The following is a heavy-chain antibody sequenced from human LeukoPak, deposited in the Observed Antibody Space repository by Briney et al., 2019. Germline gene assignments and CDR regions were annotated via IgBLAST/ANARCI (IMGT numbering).Heavy chain of an antibody. D-gene: IGHD2-2*01. V-gene: IGHV1-8*03. CDR2: MNPNSGNT. J-gene: IGHJ5*02. CDR1: GYTFTSYD. Sequence: ASVKVSCKASGYTFTSYDINWVRQATGQGLEWMGWMNPNSGNTGYAQKFQGRVTITRNTSISTAYMELSSLRPEDTAVYYCARGLRYQLLSGKRRYNWFDPWGQGTLVTVSS. CDR3: ARGLRYQLLSGKRRYNWFDP.